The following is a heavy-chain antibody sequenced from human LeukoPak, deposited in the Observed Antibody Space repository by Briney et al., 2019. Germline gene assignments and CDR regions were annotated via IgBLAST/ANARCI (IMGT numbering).Heavy chain of an antibody. Sequence: GGSLRLSCAASGFTFDDYAMHWVRQAPGKGLEWVSGISWNSGSMGYADSVKGRFTISRDNAKNSLYLLMNSLRAEDMALYYCAKADSSGWFGGIDYWGQGTLVTVSS. CDR2: ISWNSGSM. CDR3: AKADSSGWFGGIDY. D-gene: IGHD6-19*01. J-gene: IGHJ4*02. CDR1: GFTFDDYA. V-gene: IGHV3-9*03.